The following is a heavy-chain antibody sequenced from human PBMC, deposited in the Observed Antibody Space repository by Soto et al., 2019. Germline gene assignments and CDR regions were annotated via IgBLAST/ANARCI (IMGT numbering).Heavy chain of an antibody. V-gene: IGHV4-34*01. J-gene: IGHJ6*03. D-gene: IGHD3-10*01. CDR1: GGCFSGYY. CDR2: INHSGST. Sequence: SETLSLTCAVYGGCFSGYYWSWIRQPPGKGLEWIGEINHSGSTNYNPSLKSRVTISVDTSKNQFSLKLSSVTAADTAVYYCARVITPDYYYYMDVWGKGTTVIGSS. CDR3: ARVITPDYYYYMDV.